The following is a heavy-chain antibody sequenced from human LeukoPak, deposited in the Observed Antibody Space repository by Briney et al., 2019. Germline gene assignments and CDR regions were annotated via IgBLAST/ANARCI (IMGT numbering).Heavy chain of an antibody. J-gene: IGHJ6*03. Sequence: ASVKVSCKASGYTFTGYYMHWVRQAPGQGLEWMGWINPNSGGTNYAQKFQGRVTMTRDTSISTAYMELSRLRSDDTAVYYCARDAQGYCSGGSCYGYYYYYMDVWGKGTTVTVSS. CDR3: ARDAQGYCSGGSCYGYYYYYMDV. CDR1: GYTFTGYY. CDR2: INPNSGGT. V-gene: IGHV1-2*02. D-gene: IGHD2-15*01.